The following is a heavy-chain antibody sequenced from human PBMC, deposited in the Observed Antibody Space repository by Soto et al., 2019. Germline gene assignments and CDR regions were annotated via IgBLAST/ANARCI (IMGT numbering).Heavy chain of an antibody. V-gene: IGHV4-30-2*01. J-gene: IGHJ5*02. CDR3: ARGLGP. CDR1: GGSISSGGYF. Sequence: QLQLQESGSGLVKPSQTLSLTCVVSGGSISSGGYFWSWIRQPPGKGLVWIGYIYHTGSTYYNPSRKSRVTISVGRSKNQFSLKLSSVSAADTAVYYCARGLGPWGQGTLVTVSS. D-gene: IGHD3-10*01. CDR2: IYHTGST.